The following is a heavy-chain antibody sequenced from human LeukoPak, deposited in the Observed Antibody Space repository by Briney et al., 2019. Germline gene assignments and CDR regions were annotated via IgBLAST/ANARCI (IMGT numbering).Heavy chain of an antibody. CDR3: ARDGSD. D-gene: IGHD1-26*01. V-gene: IGHV3-30-3*01. CDR2: VSYDGYNK. Sequence: GGSLRLSCTASGFTFSNYHMHWVRQAPGWGLEWVAVVSYDGYNKYYADSVQGRFTISRDNSKNTPYLQMNSLRPEDTAVYYCARDGSDWGQGTLVTVSS. J-gene: IGHJ4*02. CDR1: GFTFSNYH.